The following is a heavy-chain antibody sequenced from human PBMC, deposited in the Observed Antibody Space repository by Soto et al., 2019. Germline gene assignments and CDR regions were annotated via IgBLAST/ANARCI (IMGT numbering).Heavy chain of an antibody. CDR1: GFTFSSHW. V-gene: IGHV3-7*03. CDR2: MSPDGNHN. D-gene: IGHD3-10*01. J-gene: IGHJ4*02. CDR3: TRAGSTGSVDF. Sequence: GGSLRLSCAASGFTFSSHWMGWVRQGPGRGLEWVALMSPDGNHNYYVDSVKGRITISRDNAKNSLYLQMNSLRAEDTAVYYCTRAGSTGSVDFWGQGTPVTVSS.